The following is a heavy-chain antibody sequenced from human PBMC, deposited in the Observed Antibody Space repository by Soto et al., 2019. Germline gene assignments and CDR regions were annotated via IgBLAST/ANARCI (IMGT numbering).Heavy chain of an antibody. Sequence: QITLKESGPTLVKPTQTLTLTCTFSGFSLSTSGVGVGWIRQPPGKALEWLALIYWDDDKRYSPSLKSRLTIAKDTSKPPVVLTMTNMHPVDTATYYCAHRLLGITMVRGVKVPDAFDIWGKGTMVTVSS. CDR1: GFSLSTSGVG. CDR3: AHRLLGITMVRGVKVPDAFDI. J-gene: IGHJ3*02. V-gene: IGHV2-5*02. D-gene: IGHD3-10*01. CDR2: IYWDDDK.